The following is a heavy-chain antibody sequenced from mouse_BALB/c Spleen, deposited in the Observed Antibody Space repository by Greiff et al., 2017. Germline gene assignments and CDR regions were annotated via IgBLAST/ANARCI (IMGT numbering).Heavy chain of an antibody. V-gene: IGHV5-17*02. CDR1: GFTFSSFG. Sequence: EVMLVESGGGLVQPGGSRKLSCAASGFTFSSFGMHWVRQAPEKGLEWVAYISSGSSTIYYADTVKGRFTISRDNPKNTLFLQMTSLRSEDTAMYYCARDGYSPWFAYWGQGTLVTVSA. D-gene: IGHD2-3*01. CDR2: ISSGSSTI. CDR3: ARDGYSPWFAY. J-gene: IGHJ3*01.